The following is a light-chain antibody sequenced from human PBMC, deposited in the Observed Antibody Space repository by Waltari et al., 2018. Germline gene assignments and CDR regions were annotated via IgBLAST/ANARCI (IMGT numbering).Light chain of an antibody. CDR3: QQYKNWPLT. J-gene: IGKJ4*01. CDR1: QSVSDK. CDR2: GAS. V-gene: IGKV3-15*01. Sequence: EIVMTQSPGTLSVSPGKTATLSCRASQSVSDKLAWYQQRPGQAPRLLIYGASTRATGIPAKFSGSGSGTEFTLTISSLQSEDFAVYYCQQYKNWPLTFGGGTKVEIK.